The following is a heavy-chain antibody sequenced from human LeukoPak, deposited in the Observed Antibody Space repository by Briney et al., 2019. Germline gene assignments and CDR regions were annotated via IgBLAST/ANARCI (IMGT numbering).Heavy chain of an antibody. Sequence: SVKVSCKASGGTFSSYAISWVRQAPGQGLEWMGGIIPIFGTANYAQKFQGRVTITADKSTSTAYMELSSLRSEDTAVYYCARDLGSHYDILTGYWALDYWGQGTLVTVSS. CDR1: GGTFSSYA. CDR2: IIPIFGTA. CDR3: ARDLGSHYDILTGYWALDY. J-gene: IGHJ4*02. D-gene: IGHD3-9*01. V-gene: IGHV1-69*06.